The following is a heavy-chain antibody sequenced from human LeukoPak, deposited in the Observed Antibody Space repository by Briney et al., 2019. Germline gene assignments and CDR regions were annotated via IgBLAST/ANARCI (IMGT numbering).Heavy chain of an antibody. CDR1: GDSISSSY. D-gene: IGHD5-12*01. J-gene: IGHJ5*02. CDR2: IYTSGGI. Sequence: PSETLSLTCTVSGDSISSSYWSWIRQPAGKGLEWIGHIYTSGGINYSPSLKSRVTLSFDKSQNRIFLRLSSVTAADTAVYYCARTQYSPNWFDPWGQGTLVTVSS. CDR3: ARTQYSPNWFDP. V-gene: IGHV4-4*07.